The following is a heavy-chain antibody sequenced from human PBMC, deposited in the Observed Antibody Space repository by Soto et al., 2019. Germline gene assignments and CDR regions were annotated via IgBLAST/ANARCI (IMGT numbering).Heavy chain of an antibody. CDR2: INDSGST. J-gene: IGHJ5*02. CDR1: GGSFSGYI. V-gene: IGHV4-34*01. Sequence: PSETLSLTCAVYGGSFSGYIWSWIRQPPGKGLEWIGEINDSGSTNYNPSLKSRVTISLDTSKNQFSLKLSSVTAADTALFYCARRGPRDTIRIFGVVKSWFDPWGQGTLVTVSS. D-gene: IGHD3-3*01. CDR3: ARRGPRDTIRIFGVVKSWFDP.